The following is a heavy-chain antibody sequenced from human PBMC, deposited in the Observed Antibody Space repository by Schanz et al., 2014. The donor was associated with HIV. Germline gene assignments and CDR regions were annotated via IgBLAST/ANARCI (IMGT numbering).Heavy chain of an antibody. Sequence: QVQLVQSGAEVKNPGASVKVSCTASGYTFSSYDINWVRQATGQGLEWMGWMNPNSGHTGYAQKFQGRVTMTTDTSTSTAYMELRSLRSDDTAVYYCARGSCSGGTCYSGDHWGQGTLVTVSA. D-gene: IGHD2-15*01. CDR1: GYTFSSYD. V-gene: IGHV1-8*01. J-gene: IGHJ4*02. CDR3: ARGSCSGGTCYSGDH. CDR2: MNPNSGHT.